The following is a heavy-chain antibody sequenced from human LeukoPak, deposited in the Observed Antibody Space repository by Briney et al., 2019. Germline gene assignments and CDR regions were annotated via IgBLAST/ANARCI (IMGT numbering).Heavy chain of an antibody. CDR2: INPNNGDK. CDR3: ARRASPNVGLSD. D-gene: IGHD2-8*01. Sequence: ASVKVSCKTSGYSFTVYYMYWVRQAPGQGLEWMGWINPNNGDKHYVQKYQGRVTMTSDTSISTAYMELSSLRSDDTAVYYCARRASPNVGLSDWGQGSLVTVSS. V-gene: IGHV1-2*02. J-gene: IGHJ4*02. CDR1: GYSFTVYY.